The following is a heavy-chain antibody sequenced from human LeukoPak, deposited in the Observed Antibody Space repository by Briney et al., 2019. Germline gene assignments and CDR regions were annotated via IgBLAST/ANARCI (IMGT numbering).Heavy chain of an antibody. Sequence: GESLRISCKGSGYSFTSYWISWVRQMPGKGLEWMGRIDPSDSYTNYGPSFQGHVTISADKSISTAYLQWSSLKASDTAMYYCALRPLYSSGWYAIDYWGQGTLVTVSS. CDR2: IDPSDSYT. CDR1: GYSFTSYW. D-gene: IGHD6-19*01. CDR3: ALRPLYSSGWYAIDY. V-gene: IGHV5-10-1*01. J-gene: IGHJ4*02.